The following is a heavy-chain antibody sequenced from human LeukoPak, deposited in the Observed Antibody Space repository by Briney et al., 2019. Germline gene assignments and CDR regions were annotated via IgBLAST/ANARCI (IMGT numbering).Heavy chain of an antibody. CDR3: ARGSSSGWPDYFDH. CDR2: INGDGGDT. J-gene: IGHJ4*02. Sequence: PGGSLRLSCAASGFTLSAYWMHWVRQVPGKGLPWVSRINGDGGDTPYADSVKGRFTISRDNAQNMLYLQMNSLRVEDTGVYHCARGSSSGWPDYFDHRGQGALVTVSS. V-gene: IGHV3-74*01. D-gene: IGHD6-19*01. CDR1: GFTLSAYW.